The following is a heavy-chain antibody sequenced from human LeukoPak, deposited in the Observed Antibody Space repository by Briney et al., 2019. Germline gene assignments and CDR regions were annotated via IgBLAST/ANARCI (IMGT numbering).Heavy chain of an antibody. J-gene: IGHJ4*02. Sequence: SVTVSCKASGGTFSSYAISWVRQAPGQGLEWMGGIIPIFGTANYAQKFQGRVTITADESTSTAYMELSSLRSEDTAVYYCASVTQADFIWNDNGGAFDYWGQGTLVTVSS. D-gene: IGHD1-1*01. CDR3: ASVTQADFIWNDNGGAFDY. CDR2: IIPIFGTA. V-gene: IGHV1-69*13. CDR1: GGTFSSYA.